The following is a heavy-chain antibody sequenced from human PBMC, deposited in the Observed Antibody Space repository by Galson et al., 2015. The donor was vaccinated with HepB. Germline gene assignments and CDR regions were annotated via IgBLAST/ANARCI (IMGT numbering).Heavy chain of an antibody. V-gene: IGHV1-18*01. J-gene: IGHJ5*02. D-gene: IGHD1-26*01. CDR2: ISAYNGNT. CDR3: ALEGSYYLYNWFDP. Sequence: SVKVSCKASGYTFTSYGISWVRQAPGQGLEWMGWISAYNGNTNYAQKLQGRVTMTTDTSTSTAYMELRSLRSDDTAVYYCALEGSYYLYNWFDPWGQGTLVTVSS. CDR1: GYTFTSYG.